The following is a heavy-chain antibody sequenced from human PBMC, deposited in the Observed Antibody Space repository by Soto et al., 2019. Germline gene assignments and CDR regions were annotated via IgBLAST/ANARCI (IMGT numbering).Heavy chain of an antibody. J-gene: IGHJ6*03. CDR2: IYSGGST. Sequence: GGSLRLSCAASGFTVSSNYMSWVRQAPGKGLEWVSVIYSGGSTYYADSVKGRFTISRDNSKNTLYLQMNSLRAEDTAVYYCARHMTTILYYYYYYMDVWGKGTTVTVSS. V-gene: IGHV3-66*04. D-gene: IGHD4-17*01. CDR1: GFTVSSNY. CDR3: ARHMTTILYYYYYYMDV.